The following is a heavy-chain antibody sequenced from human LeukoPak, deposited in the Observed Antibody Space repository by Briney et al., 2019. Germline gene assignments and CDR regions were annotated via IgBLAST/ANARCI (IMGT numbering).Heavy chain of an antibody. CDR2: INHSGST. D-gene: IGHD3-10*01. CDR3: ARASTYYYGSGSYSNWFDH. J-gene: IGHJ5*02. CDR1: GGSFSGYY. V-gene: IGHV4-34*01. Sequence: SETLSLTCAVYGGSFSGYYWSWIRQPPGKGLEWIGEINHSGSTNYNPSLKNRVTISVDTSKNQFSLKLSSVTAADTAVYYCARASTYYYGSGSYSNWFDHWGQGTLVTVSS.